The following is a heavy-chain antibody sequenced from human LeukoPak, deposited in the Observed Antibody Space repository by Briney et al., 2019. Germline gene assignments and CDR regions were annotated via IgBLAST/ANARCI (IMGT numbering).Heavy chain of an antibody. CDR2: IIPMSGTA. D-gene: IGHD5-12*01. Sequence: SVKVSCKVSGGAFMNYVITWVRQAPGQGFEWMGRIIPMSGTANYPQKFQGRVTIMEDKSTNTVYMELRRLRSEDTAVYFCARVGGSSGASDIWGQGTMVIVSS. J-gene: IGHJ3*02. CDR3: ARVGGSSGASDI. CDR1: GGAFMNYV. V-gene: IGHV1-69*06.